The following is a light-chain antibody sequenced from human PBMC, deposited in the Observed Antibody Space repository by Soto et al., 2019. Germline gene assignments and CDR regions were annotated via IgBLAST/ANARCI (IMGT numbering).Light chain of an antibody. V-gene: IGKV1-5*01. Sequence: DIQITQSPSTLSSSVLERFTITCRASQSIGSWLAWYQQKPGKAPKLLIYDASGLERGVPSRFSGSGSGTECTLTISSLQPDDFATYYCQQYKKYSTFGGGTKVDIK. CDR1: QSIGSW. J-gene: IGKJ4*01. CDR3: QQYKKYST. CDR2: DAS.